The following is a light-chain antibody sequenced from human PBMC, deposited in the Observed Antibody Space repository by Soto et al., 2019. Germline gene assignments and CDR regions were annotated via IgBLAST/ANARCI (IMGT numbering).Light chain of an antibody. Sequence: QSALTQPASVSGSPGQSITISCTGTSSDVGGYNYVSWYQQHPVKAPKLMIYDVTNRPSGVSDRFSGSKSGNTASLTISGLQAECEADYYCSSYTSSSTPDVCVTGTKLTVL. V-gene: IGLV2-14*01. CDR3: SSYTSSSTPDV. CDR1: SSDVGGYNY. J-gene: IGLJ1*01. CDR2: DVT.